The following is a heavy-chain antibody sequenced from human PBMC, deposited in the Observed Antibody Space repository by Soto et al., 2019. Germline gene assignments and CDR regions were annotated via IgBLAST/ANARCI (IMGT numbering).Heavy chain of an antibody. Sequence: QVQLVQSGAEVKKPGSSLKVSCKTSGVTFSTSGISWVRQGPGQGLEWMGGIIPLFGTPKYARKFQGRVSIPADHSTPPTYMELSGLSSTDTAIYYCARVSPSIYGGVNCYVRESYFDSWGQGPQV. CDR3: ARVSPSIYGGVNCYVRESYFDS. CDR2: IIPLFGTP. CDR1: GVTFSTSG. J-gene: IGHJ4*03. V-gene: IGHV1-69*19. D-gene: IGHD2-8*02.